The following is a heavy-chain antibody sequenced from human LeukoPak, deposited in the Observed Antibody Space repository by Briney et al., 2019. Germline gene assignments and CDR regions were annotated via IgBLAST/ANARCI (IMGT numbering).Heavy chain of an antibody. CDR3: ARGKAGDCSSTSCPKGYFDY. J-gene: IGHJ4*02. CDR1: GGSFSGYY. Sequence: PSETLSLTCAVYGGSFSGYYWSWIRQPPGKGLEWIGEINHSGSTNYNPSLKSRVTISVDTSKNQFSPKLSSVTAADTAVYYCARGKAGDCSSTSCPKGYFDYWGQGTLVTISS. V-gene: IGHV4-34*01. D-gene: IGHD2-2*01. CDR2: INHSGST.